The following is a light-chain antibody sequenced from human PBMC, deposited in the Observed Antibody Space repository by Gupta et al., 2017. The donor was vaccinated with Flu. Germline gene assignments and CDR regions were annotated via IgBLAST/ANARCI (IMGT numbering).Light chain of an antibody. CDR3: QQDDNVSLT. CDR2: KAS. J-gene: IGKJ4*01. CDR1: LSISNW. V-gene: IGKV1-5*03. Sequence: DIQMTRSPSTLSASVGDKVTITCRASLSISNWLAWYQQKPGKAPKILINKASSLESGVPSRFNGSGSGTEFTLTISSLQPDDFATYYCQQDDNVSLTFGGGTEVEIK.